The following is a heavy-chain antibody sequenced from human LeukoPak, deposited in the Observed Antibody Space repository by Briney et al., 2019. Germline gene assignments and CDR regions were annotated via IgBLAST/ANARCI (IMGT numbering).Heavy chain of an antibody. CDR1: GFTFSDYY. V-gene: IGHV3-11*01. Sequence: GGSLRLSCAASGFTFSDYYMSWIRQAPGKGLERVSYISSSGSTIYYADSVKGRFTISRDNAKNSLYLQMNSLRAEDTAVYYCARWVDYYGSGSYLLDVWGQGTTVTVSS. D-gene: IGHD3-10*01. CDR3: ARWVDYYGSGSYLLDV. J-gene: IGHJ6*02. CDR2: ISSSGSTI.